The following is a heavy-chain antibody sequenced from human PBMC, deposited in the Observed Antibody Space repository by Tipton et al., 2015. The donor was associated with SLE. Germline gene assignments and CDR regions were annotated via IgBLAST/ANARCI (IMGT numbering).Heavy chain of an antibody. CDR3: ARVAAVVGGRYFDL. Sequence: TLSLTCTVSGGSISSYYWSWIRQPPGKGLEWIGYIYYSGSTNYNPSLKSRVTISVDTSKNQFSLKLSSVTAADTAVYYCARVAAVVGGRYFDLWGRGTLVTVSS. V-gene: IGHV4-59*01. J-gene: IGHJ2*01. D-gene: IGHD6-19*01. CDR1: GGSISSYY. CDR2: IYYSGST.